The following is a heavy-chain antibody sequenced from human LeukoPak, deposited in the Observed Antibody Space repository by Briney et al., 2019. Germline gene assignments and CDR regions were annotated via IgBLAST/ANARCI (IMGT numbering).Heavy chain of an antibody. CDR1: GGSISSNTYY. V-gene: IGHV4-39*07. CDR2: VYYSGST. CDR3: ARDYQGGYGDKTVDY. D-gene: IGHD5-18*01. Sequence: SETLSLTCTVSGGSISSNTYYWGWIRQPPGKGLEWIGSVYYSGSTYYNPSLKSRVTISVDTSKNQFSLKLSSVTAADTAVYYCARDYQGGYGDKTVDYWGQGTLVTVSS. J-gene: IGHJ4*02.